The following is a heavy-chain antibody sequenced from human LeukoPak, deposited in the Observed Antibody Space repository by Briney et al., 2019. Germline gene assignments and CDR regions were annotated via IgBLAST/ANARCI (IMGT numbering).Heavy chain of an antibody. J-gene: IGHJ6*02. CDR3: ARDATMVTMHYYYYGMDV. V-gene: IGHV3-48*02. CDR1: GFTFSSYS. CDR2: ISSSSSTI. D-gene: IGHD5-18*01. Sequence: GGSLRLSCAASGFTFSSYSMNWVRQAPGKGLEWVSYISSSSSTIYYADSVKGRFTISRDNAKNSLYLQMNSLRDEDTAVYYCARDATMVTMHYYYYGMDVWGQRTTVTVSS.